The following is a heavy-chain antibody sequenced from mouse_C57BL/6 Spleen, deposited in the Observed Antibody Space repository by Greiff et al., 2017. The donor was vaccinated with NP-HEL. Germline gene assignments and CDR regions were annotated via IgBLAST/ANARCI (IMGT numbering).Heavy chain of an antibody. Sequence: EVKVVESGEGLVKPGGSLKLSCAASGFTFSSYAMSWVRQTPEKRLEWVAYISSGGDYIYYADTVKGRFTISRDNARNTLYLQMSSLKSEDTAMYYCTRGPHYYGSSHWYFDVWGTGTTVTVSS. J-gene: IGHJ1*03. V-gene: IGHV5-9-1*02. CDR2: ISSGGDYI. CDR1: GFTFSSYA. D-gene: IGHD1-1*01. CDR3: TRGPHYYGSSHWYFDV.